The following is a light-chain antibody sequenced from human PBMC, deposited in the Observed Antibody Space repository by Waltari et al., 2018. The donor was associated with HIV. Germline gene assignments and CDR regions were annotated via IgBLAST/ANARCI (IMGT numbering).Light chain of an antibody. CDR1: QSISSD. CDR3: QQSYSTLPYT. V-gene: IGKV1-39*01. J-gene: IGKJ2*01. CDR2: AAS. Sequence: DIQMTQSPSSLSASVGDRVTITCRASQSISSDLNWYQQNPGQAPKLLISAASSLQGGVPSRFSSSGSGTDFTLTISSLQPEDFAIYYCQQSYSTLPYTFGQGTKLEIK.